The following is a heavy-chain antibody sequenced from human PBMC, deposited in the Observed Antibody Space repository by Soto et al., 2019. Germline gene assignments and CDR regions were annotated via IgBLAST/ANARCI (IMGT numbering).Heavy chain of an antibody. CDR3: ARDDYYDSSGSMGTLDY. D-gene: IGHD3-22*01. Sequence: VQLVESGGGLVKPGGSLRLSCAASGFTFSSYSMNWVRQAPGKGLEWVSSISSSSSYIYYADSVKGRFTISRDNAKNSLYLQMNSLRAEDTAVYYCARDDYYDSSGSMGTLDYWGQGALVTVSS. V-gene: IGHV3-21*01. CDR1: GFTFSSYS. J-gene: IGHJ4*02. CDR2: ISSSSSYI.